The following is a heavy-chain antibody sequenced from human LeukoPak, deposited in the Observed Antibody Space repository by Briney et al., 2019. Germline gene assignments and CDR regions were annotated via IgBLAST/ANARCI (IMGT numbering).Heavy chain of an antibody. D-gene: IGHD4-17*01. CDR1: GFTFSSYG. CDR3: AKDLSPYGDYEAADY. Sequence: GGSLRLSCAASGFTFSSYGMHWVRQAPGKGLEWVAFIRYDGSNKYYADSVKGRFTISRDNSKNTLYLQMNSLRAEDTAVYYCAKDLSPYGDYEAADYWGRGTLVTVSS. J-gene: IGHJ4*02. V-gene: IGHV3-30*02. CDR2: IRYDGSNK.